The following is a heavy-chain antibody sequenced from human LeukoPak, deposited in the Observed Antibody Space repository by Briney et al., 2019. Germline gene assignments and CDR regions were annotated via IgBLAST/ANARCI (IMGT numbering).Heavy chain of an antibody. J-gene: IGHJ4*02. D-gene: IGHD5-18*01. CDR1: GFTFSSYS. V-gene: IGHV3-21*01. CDR3: AKDPEIGYSYGYN. CDR2: ISSSSSYI. Sequence: GGSLRLSCAASGFTFSSYSMNWVRQAPGKGLEWVSSISSSSSYIYYADSVKSRFTISRDNSKNTLYLQMNSLRAEDTAVYYCAKDPEIGYSYGYNWGQGTLVTVSS.